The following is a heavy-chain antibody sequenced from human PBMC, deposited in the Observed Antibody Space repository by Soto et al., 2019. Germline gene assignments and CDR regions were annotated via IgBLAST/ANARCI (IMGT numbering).Heavy chain of an antibody. J-gene: IGHJ4*02. CDR1: GFTFSIYA. D-gene: IGHD3-22*01. Sequence: QVQLVESGGGVVQSGGSLRLSCAAPGFTFSIYALHWVRPAPGKGLEWVAVMSPNGNNQYYADSVKGRLTISRDTTNSTPYLQMISLRPDDTAVYYCATGANFYYDTRLYWGQGTLVTVSS. CDR3: ATGANFYYDTRLY. CDR2: MSPNGNNQ. V-gene: IGHV3-30-3*01.